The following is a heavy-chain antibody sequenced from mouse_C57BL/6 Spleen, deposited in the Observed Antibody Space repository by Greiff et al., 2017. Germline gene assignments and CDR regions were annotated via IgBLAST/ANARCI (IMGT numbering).Heavy chain of an antibody. D-gene: IGHD1-1*02. CDR3: ARYGGNFDY. V-gene: IGHV3-6*01. CDR1: GYSITSGYY. Sequence: ESGPGLVKPSQSLSLTCSVTGYSITSGYYWNWIRQFPGNKLEWMGYISYDGSNNYNPSLKNRISLTRDTSKNQFFLKLNSVTTEDTATYYCARYGGNFDYWGQGTTLTVSS. J-gene: IGHJ2*01. CDR2: ISYDGSN.